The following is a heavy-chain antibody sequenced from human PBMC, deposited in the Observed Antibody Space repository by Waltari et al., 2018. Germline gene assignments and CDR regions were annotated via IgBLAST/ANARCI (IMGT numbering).Heavy chain of an antibody. J-gene: IGHJ4*02. D-gene: IGHD3-22*01. CDR2: IDPQSGGT. CDR3: TRDGVRAGIVDQ. CDR1: GYTFTGYD. Sequence: QVQLVQSGAEVKKPGASVKVSCKASGYTFTGYDMHWVRQAPGQGLEWMGWIDPQSGGTNYAQKFQGRVTMTRDMSISTGYMELSRLTSDDTAVYFCTRDGVRAGIVDQWGQGTLVTVSS. V-gene: IGHV1-2*02.